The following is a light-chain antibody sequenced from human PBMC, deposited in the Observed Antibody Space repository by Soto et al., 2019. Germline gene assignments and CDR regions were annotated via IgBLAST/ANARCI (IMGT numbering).Light chain of an antibody. J-gene: IGKJ3*01. Sequence: DIQMTQSPSSLSTSVGDRVTITCRASQSISSYLNWYQQKPGKAPKLLIYAASSLQSGVPSRFSGSGSGTEFTLTISSLQPEDFATYYLQQSYSTPLFTFGPGTKVDIK. V-gene: IGKV1-39*01. CDR2: AAS. CDR1: QSISSY. CDR3: QQSYSTPLFT.